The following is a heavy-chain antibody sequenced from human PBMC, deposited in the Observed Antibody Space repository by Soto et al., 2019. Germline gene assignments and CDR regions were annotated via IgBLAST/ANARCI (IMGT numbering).Heavy chain of an antibody. Sequence: GSLRLSCAASGFTFSSYAMSWVRQALGKGLEWVSAISGSGGSTYYADSVKGRFTISRDNSKNTLYLQMNSMRAEDTAVYYCAKSSGSLYFDYWGQGTLVTVSS. V-gene: IGHV3-23*01. CDR2: ISGSGGST. J-gene: IGHJ4*02. CDR3: AKSSGSLYFDY. D-gene: IGHD3-10*01. CDR1: GFTFSSYA.